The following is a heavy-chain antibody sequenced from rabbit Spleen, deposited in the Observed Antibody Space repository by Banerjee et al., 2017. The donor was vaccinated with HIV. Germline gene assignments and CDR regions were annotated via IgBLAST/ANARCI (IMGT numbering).Heavy chain of an antibody. V-gene: IGHV1S40*01. J-gene: IGHJ3*01. Sequence: QPLLKSAGDRLIPPAGSLPPCSTSSVFFITGYYMTWVRQAPGKGLEWIACIDTGSRDFSYAGSATKGRSTITRASTTTVFQQMSRLTAADAAYFCGTRDGPNISGWSFGFWGQGTLVTVS. CDR2: IDTGSRDFS. CDR3: TRDGPNISGWSFGF. CDR1: VFFITGYY. D-gene: IGHD6-1*01.